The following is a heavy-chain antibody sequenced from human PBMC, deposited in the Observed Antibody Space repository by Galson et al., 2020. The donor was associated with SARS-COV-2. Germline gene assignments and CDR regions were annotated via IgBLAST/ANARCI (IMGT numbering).Heavy chain of an antibody. CDR1: GDSISRTGSY. CDR2: IYYSGGT. V-gene: IGHV4-39*01. Sequence: SATLSLTCIVSGDSISRTGSYWAWIRQSPGKGRQWIGNIYYSGGTYYNPSLKSRVTISADTSKNKFSLNLSFVTAADTAVYYCASVRDYGSGSYRVDGFDSWGQGTLVTVSS. D-gene: IGHD3-10*01. J-gene: IGHJ4*02. CDR3: ASVRDYGSGSYRVDGFDS.